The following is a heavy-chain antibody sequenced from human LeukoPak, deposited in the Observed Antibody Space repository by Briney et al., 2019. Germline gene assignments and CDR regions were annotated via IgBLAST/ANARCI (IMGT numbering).Heavy chain of an antibody. Sequence: ASVKVSCKASGYTFTNYYMYWVRQAPGQGLEWMGIINPSGGSTSYAEKFQGRVTMTRDTSTSTVYMELRSLRSEDTAVYYCARGYYYESSSDYPGGDYWGQGTLVTVSS. CDR2: INPSGGST. V-gene: IGHV1-46*01. J-gene: IGHJ4*02. CDR1: GYTFTNYY. D-gene: IGHD3-22*01. CDR3: ARGYYYESSSDYPGGDY.